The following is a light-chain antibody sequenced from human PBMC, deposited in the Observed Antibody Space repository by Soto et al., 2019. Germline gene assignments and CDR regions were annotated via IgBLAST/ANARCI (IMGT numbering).Light chain of an antibody. V-gene: IGKV1-39*01. CDR2: AAS. J-gene: IGKJ1*01. Sequence: DIQMTQSPSSLSASVGDRVTITCRASQSISSYLNWYQQKPGKAPKLLIYAASSLQSGVPSRFSGSGSGTDFTLTISRLEPEDFAVYYCQQYGSSRWTFGQGTKVDNK. CDR1: QSISSY. CDR3: QQYGSSRWT.